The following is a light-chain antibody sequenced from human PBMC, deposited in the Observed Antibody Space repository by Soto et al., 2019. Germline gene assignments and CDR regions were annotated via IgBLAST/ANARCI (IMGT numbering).Light chain of an antibody. CDR1: QSISSY. Sequence: EIVLTQSPATLSLSPGERATLSCRASQSISSYLAWYQQKPGQAPRLLIYDASSRATGIPARFSGSGSGTDFTLTISSLEPEDFAVYYCQQRSNWLTFGGGTKVETK. J-gene: IGKJ4*01. CDR2: DAS. CDR3: QQRSNWLT. V-gene: IGKV3-11*01.